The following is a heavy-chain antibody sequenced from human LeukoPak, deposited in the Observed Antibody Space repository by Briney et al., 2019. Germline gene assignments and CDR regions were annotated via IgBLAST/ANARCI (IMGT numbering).Heavy chain of an antibody. V-gene: IGHV3-7*01. CDR3: AREFRSGYNSRWFDY. CDR1: GFTFSNAW. D-gene: IGHD6-19*01. J-gene: IGHJ5*01. Sequence: GGSLRLSCAASGFTFSNAWMSWVRQAPGKGLEWVANIKQDGSEKWYVDSVKGRFTISRDNAKNSLYLQMNSLRVEDTAVYYCAREFRSGYNSRWFDYWGQGTLVTVSS. CDR2: IKQDGSEK.